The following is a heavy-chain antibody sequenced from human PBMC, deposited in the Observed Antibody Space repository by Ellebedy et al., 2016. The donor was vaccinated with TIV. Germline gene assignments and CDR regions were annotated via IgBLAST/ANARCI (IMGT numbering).Heavy chain of an antibody. CDR2: IYHSGST. CDR3: ARASRGYSSSWTGGNSYYYGMDV. CDR1: GGSISSSNW. D-gene: IGHD6-13*01. J-gene: IGHJ6*02. V-gene: IGHV4-4*02. Sequence: SETLSLXCAVSGGSISSSNWWSWVRQPPGKGLEWIGEIYHSGSTNYNPSLKSRVTISVDTSKNQFSLKLSSVTAADTAVYYCARASRGYSSSWTGGNSYYYGMDVWGQGTTVTVSS.